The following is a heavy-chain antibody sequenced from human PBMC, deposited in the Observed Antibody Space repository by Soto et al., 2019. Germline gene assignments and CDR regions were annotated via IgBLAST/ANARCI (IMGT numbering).Heavy chain of an antibody. CDR3: ARSCNDWTTYFDD. Sequence: PGGSLILSCAASGFSVTDHYMTWVRQAPGKGLEWVSVLYTGGSAYYGDSVKGRFTISRDSSTNTLYLQMNSLKVGDTAFYFCARSCNDWTTYFDDWSEGTLVTVAS. V-gene: IGHV3-53*01. J-gene: IGHJ4*02. CDR2: LYTGGSA. D-gene: IGHD3-9*01. CDR1: GFSVTDHY.